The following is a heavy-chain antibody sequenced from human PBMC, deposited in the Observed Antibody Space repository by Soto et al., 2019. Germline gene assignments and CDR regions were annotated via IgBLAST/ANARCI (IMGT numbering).Heavy chain of an antibody. J-gene: IGHJ4*02. CDR2: FNGGNGNI. Sequence: QVQLVQSGAEERKPGASVKVSCKASGYTFSTYAMHWVRRAPGQSLGWMGWFNGGNGNIKYSQKFEGRVTITTDTAGSAADMELNMLRSEDTDGYDWARGKVRGGCRDYWGQGALVSVSS. D-gene: IGHD3-10*01. V-gene: IGHV1-3*05. CDR3: ARGKVRGGCRDY. CDR1: GYTFSTYA.